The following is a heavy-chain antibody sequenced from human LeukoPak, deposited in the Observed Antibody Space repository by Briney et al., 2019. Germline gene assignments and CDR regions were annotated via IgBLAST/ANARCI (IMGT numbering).Heavy chain of an antibody. D-gene: IGHD4-17*01. CDR1: GYSISSGYY. V-gene: IGHV4-38-2*02. Sequence: SETLSLTCTVSGYSISSGYYWGWIRQPPGKGLEWIGSIHHSGSTYYNPSLKSRVTISVDTSKNQFSLKLSSVTAADTAVYYCAREFGTVTTLGDHFDYWGQGTLVTVSS. CDR3: AREFGTVTTLGDHFDY. J-gene: IGHJ4*02. CDR2: IHHSGST.